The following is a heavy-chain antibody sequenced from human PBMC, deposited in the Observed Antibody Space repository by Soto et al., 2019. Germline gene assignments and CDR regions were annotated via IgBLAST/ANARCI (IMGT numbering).Heavy chain of an antibody. V-gene: IGHV3-23*01. CDR1: GFTFSSYA. Sequence: WGSLRLSCAASGFTFSSYAMSWVRQAPGKGLEWVSAISGSGGSTYYADSVKGRFTISRDNSKNTLYLQMNSLRAEDTAVYYCAKTEKLSSYNWFDPWGQGTLVTVSS. J-gene: IGHJ5*02. D-gene: IGHD2-15*01. CDR3: AKTEKLSSYNWFDP. CDR2: ISGSGGST.